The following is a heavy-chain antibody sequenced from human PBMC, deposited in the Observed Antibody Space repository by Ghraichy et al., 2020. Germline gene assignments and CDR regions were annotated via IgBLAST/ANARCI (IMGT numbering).Heavy chain of an antibody. Sequence: GGSLRLSCAASGFTFSTYWMSWVRQAPGKGLEWVANIKEDGSEKNYVDSVKGRFTISRDNAKNSLYLQMNSLRAEDTAVYYCARDFYGPRDYCGQGTLVTVSS. D-gene: IGHD2/OR15-2a*01. CDR1: GFTFSTYW. V-gene: IGHV3-7*03. J-gene: IGHJ4*02. CDR2: IKEDGSEK. CDR3: ARDFYGPRDY.